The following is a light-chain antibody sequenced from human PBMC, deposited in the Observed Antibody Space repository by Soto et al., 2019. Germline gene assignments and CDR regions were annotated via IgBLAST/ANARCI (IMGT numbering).Light chain of an antibody. CDR2: GAS. CDR1: QSVSSR. J-gene: IGKJ1*01. CDR3: HQYNNLWT. V-gene: IGKV3-15*01. Sequence: EIVMTQSPATLSVSPGERVTLSCRASQSVSSRLAWYQQKPGQSPSLLIYGASTRATGIPARFSGSGSGTEFTLTISSLQSEDFGVYYCHQYNNLWTFGQGTKVDIK.